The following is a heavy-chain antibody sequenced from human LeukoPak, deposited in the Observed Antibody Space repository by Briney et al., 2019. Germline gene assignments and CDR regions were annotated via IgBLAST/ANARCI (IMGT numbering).Heavy chain of an antibody. V-gene: IGHV4-34*01. CDR1: GGSFSGYY. Sequence: SETLSLTCAVYGGSFSGYYWSWIRQPPGRGLEWIGEINHSGSTNYNPSLKSRVTISVDTSKNQFSLKLSSVTAADTAVYYCARGPLNWGYYYYMDVWGKGTTVTVSS. D-gene: IGHD7-27*01. J-gene: IGHJ6*03. CDR3: ARGPLNWGYYYYMDV. CDR2: INHSGST.